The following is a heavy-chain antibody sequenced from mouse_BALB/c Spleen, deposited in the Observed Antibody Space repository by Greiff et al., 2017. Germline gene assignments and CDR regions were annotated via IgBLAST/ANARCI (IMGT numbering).Heavy chain of an antibody. D-gene: IGHD2-4*01. CDR3: ARGDDYPAWFAY. CDR1: GYSITSDYA. V-gene: IGHV3-2*02. J-gene: IGHJ3*01. CDR2: ISYSGST. Sequence: ESGPGLVKPSQSLSLTCTVTGYSITSDYAWNWIRQFPGNKLEWMGYISYSGSTSYNPSLKSRISITRDTSKNQFFLQLNSVTTEDTATYYCARGDDYPAWFAYWGQGTLVTVSA.